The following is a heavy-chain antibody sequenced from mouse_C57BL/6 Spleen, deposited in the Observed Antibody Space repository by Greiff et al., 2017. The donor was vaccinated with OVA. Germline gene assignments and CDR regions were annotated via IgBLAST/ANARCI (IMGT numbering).Heavy chain of an antibody. V-gene: IGHV1-69*01. CDR1: GYTFTSYW. Sequence: QVQLQQPGAELVMPGASVKLSCKASGYTFTSYWMHWVKQRPGQGLEWIGEIDPSDSYTNYNQKFKGKSTLTVDKSSSTAYMQLSSLTSEDSAVYYCARHYGSSYAFDDWGQGTTLTVSS. CDR3: ARHYGSSYAFDD. D-gene: IGHD1-1*01. J-gene: IGHJ2*01. CDR2: IDPSDSYT.